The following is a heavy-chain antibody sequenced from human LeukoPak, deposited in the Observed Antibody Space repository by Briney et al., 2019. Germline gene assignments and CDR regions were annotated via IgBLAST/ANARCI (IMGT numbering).Heavy chain of an antibody. D-gene: IGHD3-3*01. CDR3: VKDGEWTFDV. J-gene: IGHJ3*01. CDR2: IGQDGTTK. CDR1: GFSFSNSG. Sequence: GGSLRLSCAASGFSFSNSGMHWVRQAPGKGLEWVAFIGQDGTTKYYVDSVKGRFTIPGDNPKKMAYLQMNNLRAEDTAIYYCVKDGEWTFDVWGQGTMVTVSS. V-gene: IGHV3-30*02.